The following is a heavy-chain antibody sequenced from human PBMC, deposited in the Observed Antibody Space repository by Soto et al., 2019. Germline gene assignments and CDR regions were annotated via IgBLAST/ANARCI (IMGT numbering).Heavy chain of an antibody. J-gene: IGHJ4*02. V-gene: IGHV3-23*01. D-gene: IGHD4-17*01. CDR1: GFTFSSYA. Sequence: EVQLLESGGGLVQPGGSLRLSCAASGFTFSSYAMSWVRQAPGKGLEWVSGISGSGGSTYYADSVKGRFTFSRDNSKNALYLQMNSLRAEDTAVYHCARGGSTVTMRYYFDYWGQGTLVTVSS. CDR2: ISGSGGST. CDR3: ARGGSTVTMRYYFDY.